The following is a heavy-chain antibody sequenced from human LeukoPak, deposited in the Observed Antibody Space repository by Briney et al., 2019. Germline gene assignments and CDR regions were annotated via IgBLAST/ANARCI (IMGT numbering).Heavy chain of an antibody. CDR2: INLYNGNT. CDR3: ARGLWSIAVPAAIWNDAFDI. CDR1: GYTFTSYA. Sequence: ASVKVSCKASGYTFTSYAITWVRQAPGQGLEWMGWINLYNGNTNYAQKVQGRVTMTRNTSISTAYMELSSLRSEDTAVYYCARGLWSIAVPAAIWNDAFDIWGQGTMVTVSS. J-gene: IGHJ3*02. V-gene: IGHV1-8*02. D-gene: IGHD2-2*01.